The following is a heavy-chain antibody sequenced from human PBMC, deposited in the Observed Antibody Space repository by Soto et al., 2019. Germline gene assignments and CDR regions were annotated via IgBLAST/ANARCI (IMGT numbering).Heavy chain of an antibody. CDR3: GRDLLRGTFDY. CDR1: GGSFSGYY. Sequence: PSETLSLTCAVYGGSFSGYYWSWIRQPPGKGLEWIGEINHSGSTNYNPSLKSRVTISVDTSKNQFSLKLSSVTAADTAVYYCGRDLLRGTFDYWGQGTLVTVSS. J-gene: IGHJ4*02. V-gene: IGHV4-34*01. D-gene: IGHD1-26*01. CDR2: INHSGST.